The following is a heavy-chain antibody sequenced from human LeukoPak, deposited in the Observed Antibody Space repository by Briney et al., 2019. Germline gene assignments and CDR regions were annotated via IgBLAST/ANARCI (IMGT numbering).Heavy chain of an antibody. D-gene: IGHD6-19*01. J-gene: IGHJ3*02. CDR2: FDPEDGET. CDR3: ATARDSSGWYRDDAFDI. Sequence: ASVKVSCKVSGYTLTELSMHWARQAPGKGLEWMGGFDPEDGETIYAQKFQGRVTMTEDTSTDTAYMELSSLRSEDTAVYYCATARDSSGWYRDDAFDIWGQGTMVTVSS. V-gene: IGHV1-24*01. CDR1: GYTLTELS.